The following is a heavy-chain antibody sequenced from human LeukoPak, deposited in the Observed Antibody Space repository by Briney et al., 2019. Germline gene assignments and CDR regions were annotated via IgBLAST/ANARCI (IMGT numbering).Heavy chain of an antibody. CDR2: INHSGST. Sequence: SETLSLTCAAYGGSFSGYYWSWIRQPPGKGLEWIGEINHSGSTNYNPSLKSRVTISVDTSKNQFSLKLSSVTAADTAVYYCARGCVGYCSGGSCYSVWFDPWGQGTLVTASS. CDR1: GGSFSGYY. CDR3: ARGCVGYCSGGSCYSVWFDP. V-gene: IGHV4-34*01. J-gene: IGHJ5*02. D-gene: IGHD2-15*01.